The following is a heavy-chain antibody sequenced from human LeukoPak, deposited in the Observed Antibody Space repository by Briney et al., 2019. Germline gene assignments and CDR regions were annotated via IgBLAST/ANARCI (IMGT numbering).Heavy chain of an antibody. CDR3: ARANSGSNYYYYGMDV. D-gene: IGHD1-26*01. V-gene: IGHV4-59*01. CDR2: IYYSGST. Sequence: SETLSLTCTVSGGSISSYYWSWIRQPPGKGLEWIGYIYYSGSTNHNPSLKSRVTISVDTSKNQFSLKLSSVTAADTAVYYCARANSGSNYYYYGMDVWGQGTTVTVSS. J-gene: IGHJ6*02. CDR1: GGSISSYY.